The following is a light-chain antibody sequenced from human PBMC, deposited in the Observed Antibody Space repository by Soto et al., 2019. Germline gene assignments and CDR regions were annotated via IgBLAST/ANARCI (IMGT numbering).Light chain of an antibody. CDR3: QQRSNWPGFT. J-gene: IGKJ4*01. CDR2: DAS. CDR1: QSVRSY. Sequence: EIVLTQSPATLSLSPGERATLSCRASQSVRSYLAWYQQKPGQAPRLLIYDASNRATGIPARFSGSGSGTDFTLTISNLEPEYFAVYYCQQRSNWPGFTFGGGTKVEIK. V-gene: IGKV3-11*01.